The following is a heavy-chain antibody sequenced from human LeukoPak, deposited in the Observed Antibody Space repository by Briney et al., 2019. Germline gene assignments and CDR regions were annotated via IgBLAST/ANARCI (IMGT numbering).Heavy chain of an antibody. D-gene: IGHD3-10*01. CDR3: VVDLSGSADY. Sequence: GGSLRLSCAASGFTFSSYAMSWVRQAPGEGLVWVSRTNEHGTIINYADSVKGRFTISRDNAKNTLYLQMNSLRTEDSALYYCVVDLSGSADYWGQGTLVTVSS. CDR2: TNEHGTII. V-gene: IGHV3-74*01. J-gene: IGHJ4*02. CDR1: GFTFSSYA.